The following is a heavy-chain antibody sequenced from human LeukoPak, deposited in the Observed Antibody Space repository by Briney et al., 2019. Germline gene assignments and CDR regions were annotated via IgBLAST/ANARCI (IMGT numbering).Heavy chain of an antibody. Sequence: SETLSLTCTVSGVSISSGAYYWSWIRQLPGKGLEWIGYIYYSGSTSYNPSLKSRVTISVDTSKNQFSLKLSSVTAADTAVYYCARDVPTVKGFDPWGQGTLVTVSS. V-gene: IGHV4-61*08. J-gene: IGHJ5*02. CDR2: IYYSGST. D-gene: IGHD4-11*01. CDR1: GVSISSGAYY. CDR3: ARDVPTVKGFDP.